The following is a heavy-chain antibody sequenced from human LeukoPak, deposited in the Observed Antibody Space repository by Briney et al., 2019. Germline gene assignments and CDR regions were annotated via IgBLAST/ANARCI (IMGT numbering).Heavy chain of an antibody. CDR3: AKILPDTVTADY. J-gene: IGHJ4*02. V-gene: IGHV3-66*02. CDR2: IYSGGGT. Sequence: GGSLRLSCAASAFTLSSNHMSWVRQAPGKGLEWVSLIYSGGGTYYADSVKGRFTISRDNSKNTLYLQMNSLRAEDTAVYYCAKILPDTVTADYWGQGTLVTVSS. D-gene: IGHD4-11*01. CDR1: AFTLSSNH.